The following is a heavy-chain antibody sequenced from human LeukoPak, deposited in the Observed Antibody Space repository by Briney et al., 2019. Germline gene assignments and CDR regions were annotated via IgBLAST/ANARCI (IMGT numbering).Heavy chain of an antibody. V-gene: IGHV1-46*01. J-gene: IGHJ4*02. D-gene: IGHD2-15*01. Sequence: ASVKVSFKASGYSFTTYYMHWVRQAPGQGLEWMGIINPSGGSISYAQKFQGRVTMTRDTSTSTVYMELSSLRSEDTAVYYCAGQGGSKPLNYFDFWGQGTLVTVSS. CDR1: GYSFTTYY. CDR2: INPSGGSI. CDR3: AGQGGSKPLNYFDF.